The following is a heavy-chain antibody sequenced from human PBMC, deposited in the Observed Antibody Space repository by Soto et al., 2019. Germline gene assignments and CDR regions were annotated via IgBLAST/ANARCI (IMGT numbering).Heavy chain of an antibody. CDR3: AKAVYYYGSGIDYGMDV. V-gene: IGHV3-9*01. CDR2: ISWNSGSI. J-gene: IGHJ6*02. D-gene: IGHD3-10*01. CDR1: GFTFDDYA. Sequence: PGGSLRLSCAASGFTFDDYAMHWVRQAPGKGLEWVSGISWNSGSIGYADSVKGRFTISRDNAKNSLYLQMNSLRAEDTALYYCAKAVYYYGSGIDYGMDVWGQGTTVTGSS.